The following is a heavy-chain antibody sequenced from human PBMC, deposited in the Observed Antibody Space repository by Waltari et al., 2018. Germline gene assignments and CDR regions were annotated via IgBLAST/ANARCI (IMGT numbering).Heavy chain of an antibody. Sequence: QVQLVQSGAEVKKPGASVKVSCKASGYTFTSYDINWVRQATGQGLEWMGWMNPNRGKTGDAQKFQGRVTITRNTSISTAYMELSNLRSEDTAVYYCARGITILGGMDVWGQGTTVTVSS. J-gene: IGHJ6*02. V-gene: IGHV1-8*03. CDR2: MNPNRGKT. CDR3: ARGITILGGMDV. CDR1: GYTFTSYD. D-gene: IGHD3-3*01.